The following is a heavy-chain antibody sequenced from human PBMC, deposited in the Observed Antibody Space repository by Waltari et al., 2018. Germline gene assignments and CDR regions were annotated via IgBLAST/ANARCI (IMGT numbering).Heavy chain of an antibody. Sequence: QVQLVESGGGLVQPGGSLRLSCAASGFTFSSYGMHWVRQAPGKRLEWVAFIRYDGSNKDYADSVKGRFTISRDNSKNTLYLQMNSLRAEDTAVYYCAKDIRLGTNWFDPWGQGTLVTVSS. D-gene: IGHD1-7*01. V-gene: IGHV3-30*02. CDR2: IRYDGSNK. CDR1: GFTFSSYG. J-gene: IGHJ5*02. CDR3: AKDIRLGTNWFDP.